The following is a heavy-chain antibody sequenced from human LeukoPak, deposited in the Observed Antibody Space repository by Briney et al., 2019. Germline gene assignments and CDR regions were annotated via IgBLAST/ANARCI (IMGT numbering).Heavy chain of an antibody. CDR1: GGSISSSNW. V-gene: IGHV4-4*02. J-gene: IGHJ4*02. CDR2: VYHSGST. CDR3: ARARRVVVGAPYYFDY. Sequence: SGTLSLTCADSGGSISSSNWWSWVRQPPGKGLEWIGEVYHSGSTNYNPSLKSRVSISVDKFKNQFSLKLSSVTAADTAVYYCARARRVVVGAPYYFDYWGQGTLVTVSS. D-gene: IGHD2-15*01.